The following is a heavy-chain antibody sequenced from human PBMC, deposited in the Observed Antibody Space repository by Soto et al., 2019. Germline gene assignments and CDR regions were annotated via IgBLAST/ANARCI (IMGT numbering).Heavy chain of an antibody. D-gene: IGHD6-13*01. CDR3: ARDGGIATSVPPEWWTNGFQH. J-gene: IGHJ1*01. V-gene: IGHV3-33*01. CDR1: GFTFSNYG. CDR2: IWYDGTNK. Sequence: QVQLVESGGGVVQPGRSLRLSCAASGFTFSNYGMHWVRQAPGKGLKWVAVIWYDGTNKYYADSVKGRFTISRDNSKNTLYLQMNSLRAEDTAVYYCARDGGIATSVPPEWWTNGFQHWGQGTLVTVSS.